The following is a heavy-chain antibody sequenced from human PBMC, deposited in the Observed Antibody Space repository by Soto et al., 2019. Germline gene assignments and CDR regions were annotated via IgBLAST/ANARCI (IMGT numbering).Heavy chain of an antibody. D-gene: IGHD2-2*01. J-gene: IGHJ1*01. CDR1: GYTFTGYY. CDR2: INPNSGGT. CDR3: ARVLGYCSSTSCYEYFQH. V-gene: IGHV1-2*02. Sequence: CASVKVSCKASGYTFTGYYMHWVRQAPGQGLEWMGWINPNSGGTNYAQKFQGRVTMTRDTSISTAYMELSRLRSDDTAVYYCARVLGYCSSTSCYEYFQHWGQGTLVTVSS.